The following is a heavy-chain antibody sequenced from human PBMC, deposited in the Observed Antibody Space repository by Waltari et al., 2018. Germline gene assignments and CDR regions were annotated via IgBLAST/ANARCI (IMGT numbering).Heavy chain of an antibody. D-gene: IGHD2-8*02. CDR1: GGTFSSYA. CDR3: ASDPSRLSTPGGYFDN. V-gene: IGHV1-69*13. Sequence: QVQLVQSGAEVKKPGSSVKVSCKASGGTFSSYAISWVRQAPGQGLEWMGGIIPIFGTANYAQKFQGRVTITADESTSTAYMELSSLRSEDTAVYYCASDPSRLSTPGGYFDNWGQGTLVTVSS. CDR2: IIPIFGTA. J-gene: IGHJ4*02.